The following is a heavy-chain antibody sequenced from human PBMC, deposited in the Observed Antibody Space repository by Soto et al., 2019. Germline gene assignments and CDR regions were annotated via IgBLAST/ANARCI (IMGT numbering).Heavy chain of an antibody. CDR1: GFTFSSYA. V-gene: IGHV3-30-3*01. CDR2: ISYDGSNK. CDR3: EGGGGLFDY. D-gene: IGHD3-16*01. Sequence: GGSLRLSCAASGFTFSSYAMHWVRQAPGKGLEWVAVISYDGSNKYYADSVKGRLTISRENSKNTLYLQMNSLRAADTAVYYCEGGGGLFDYWGQGTLVTVSS. J-gene: IGHJ4*02.